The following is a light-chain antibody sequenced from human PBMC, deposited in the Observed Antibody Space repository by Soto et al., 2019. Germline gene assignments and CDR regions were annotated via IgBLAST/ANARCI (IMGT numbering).Light chain of an antibody. V-gene: IGLV1-40*01. CDR1: SSNIGAGYD. J-gene: IGLJ2*01. Sequence: QSVLTQPPSVSGAPGQRVTISCTGSSSNIGAGYDVHWYQQLPGTAPKLLINDNSNRPSGVPDRFSGSKSGTSASLAITGLQAEDVAVYYSQSYDTSLSGVVFGGGTQLTVL. CDR2: DNS. CDR3: QSYDTSLSGVV.